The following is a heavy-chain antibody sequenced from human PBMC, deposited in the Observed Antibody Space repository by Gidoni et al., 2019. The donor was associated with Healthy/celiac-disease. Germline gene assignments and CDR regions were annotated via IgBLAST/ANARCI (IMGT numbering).Heavy chain of an antibody. CDR1: GFTFSSYE. V-gene: IGHV3-48*03. CDR3: ARVGVWGSYRYSGMDV. Sequence: EVQLVESGGGWVQPGGSLRLSWAASGFTFSSYEMNWVRQAPGKGLEWVSYISSSGSTIYYADSVKGRFTISRDNAKNSLYLQMNSLRAEDTAVYYCARVGVWGSYRYSGMDVWGQGTTVTVSS. D-gene: IGHD3-16*02. CDR2: ISSSGSTI. J-gene: IGHJ6*02.